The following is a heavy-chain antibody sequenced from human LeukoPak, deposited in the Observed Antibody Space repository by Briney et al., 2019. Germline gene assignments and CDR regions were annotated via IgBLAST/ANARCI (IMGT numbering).Heavy chain of an antibody. CDR2: IYYSGST. D-gene: IGHD4-23*01. J-gene: IGHJ3*02. CDR1: GGSISSYY. CDR3: ARVDYGGNSGAFDI. Sequence: SETLSLTCTVSGGSISSYYWSWIRQPPGKGLEWIGYIYYSGSTNCNPSLKSRVTISVDTSKNQFSLKLSSVTAADTAVYYCARVDYGGNSGAFDIWGQGTMVTVSS. V-gene: IGHV4-59*01.